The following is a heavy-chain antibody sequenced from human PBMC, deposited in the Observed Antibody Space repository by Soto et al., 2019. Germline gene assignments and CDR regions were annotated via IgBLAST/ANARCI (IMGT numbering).Heavy chain of an antibody. CDR2: IKPDGGEQ. V-gene: IGHV3-7*01. J-gene: IGHJ6*02. CDR3: ARGNWNYYYGFDV. Sequence: TGWSLRLSCAASEFTFDKYYMTWVRQAPGKGPEWVANIKPDGGEQYYVDSVKGRFTISRDNANNSLYLQMNSLRAEDTAVYFCARGNWNYYYGFDVWGQGTTVTVSS. D-gene: IGHD1-20*01. CDR1: EFTFDKYY.